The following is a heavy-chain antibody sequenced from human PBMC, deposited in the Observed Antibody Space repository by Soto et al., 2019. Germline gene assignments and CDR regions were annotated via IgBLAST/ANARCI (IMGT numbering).Heavy chain of an antibody. J-gene: IGHJ4*02. Sequence: EVQLVESGGGLVQPGGSLRLSCATSGFTFSSYWMSWVRQAPGKGLEWVANIKQDGSEKYYVDSVKGRFTISRDNAKNSLYLQMNSLRAEDTAVYYCARDQRWPEGLFDYWGQGTLVTVSS. CDR3: ARDQRWPEGLFDY. CDR1: GFTFSSYW. V-gene: IGHV3-7*03. CDR2: IKQDGSEK. D-gene: IGHD4-17*01.